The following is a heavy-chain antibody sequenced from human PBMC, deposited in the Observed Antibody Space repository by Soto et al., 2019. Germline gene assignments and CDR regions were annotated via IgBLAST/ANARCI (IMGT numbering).Heavy chain of an antibody. V-gene: IGHV3-7*04. Sequence: EVQLVESGGGLVQPGGSLSLSCAASGFTFSSYWMSWVRQAPGKGLEWVANIKEDGSEKYYVDSVKGRFTISRDNAKNSLYLQMNRLRAEDTAVYYCARATGADKEDYWGQGTLVTVSS. CDR2: IKEDGSEK. J-gene: IGHJ4*02. CDR1: GFTFSSYW. CDR3: ARATGADKEDY. D-gene: IGHD3-10*01.